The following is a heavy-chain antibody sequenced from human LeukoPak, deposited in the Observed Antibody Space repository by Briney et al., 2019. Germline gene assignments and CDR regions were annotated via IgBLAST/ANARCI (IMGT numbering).Heavy chain of an antibody. D-gene: IGHD2-2*01. Sequence: PGGSLRLSCAASAFTFSSYAMSWVRQAPGKGLEWVSTISGIDSSTYYADSVRGRFTISRDNSKNTLYLQMNSLRAEDTAVYYCGQLLIRGYFDYWGQGTLVTVSS. J-gene: IGHJ4*02. CDR1: AFTFSSYA. CDR2: ISGIDSST. CDR3: GQLLIRGYFDY. V-gene: IGHV3-23*01.